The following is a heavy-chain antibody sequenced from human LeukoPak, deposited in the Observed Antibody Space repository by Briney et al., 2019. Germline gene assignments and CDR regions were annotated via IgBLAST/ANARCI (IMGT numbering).Heavy chain of an antibody. D-gene: IGHD3-22*01. V-gene: IGHV1-2*02. CDR2: INPNSGAT. J-gene: IGHJ6*03. Sequence: ASVKVSCKASGYTFTDYYIHWVRQAPGQGLEWMGWINPNSGATNYAPKFQGRVTMTRDTSISTAYMELNRLTSDDTAFYYCARDSAVIHYYDGSGPEYHLYMDVWGKGTTVTVSS. CDR3: ARDSAVIHYYDGSGPEYHLYMDV. CDR1: GYTFTDYY.